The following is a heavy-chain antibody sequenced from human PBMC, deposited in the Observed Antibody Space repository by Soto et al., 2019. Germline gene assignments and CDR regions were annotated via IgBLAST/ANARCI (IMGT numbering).Heavy chain of an antibody. CDR1: PGSISSHY. CDR3: ARGGSSSCYYRYHYYYYYLDV. D-gene: IGHD6-13*01. CDR2: IYYSGST. Sequence: LYPTCNVPPGSISSHYWSWIWRPPRNRLDRFGYIYYSGSTNYNPSLKSRVTISVDTSKSQFSLKLSSVTAADTAVYYCARGGSSSCYYRYHYYYYYLDVWGKGTTVTVSS. V-gene: IGHV4-59*11. J-gene: IGHJ6*03.